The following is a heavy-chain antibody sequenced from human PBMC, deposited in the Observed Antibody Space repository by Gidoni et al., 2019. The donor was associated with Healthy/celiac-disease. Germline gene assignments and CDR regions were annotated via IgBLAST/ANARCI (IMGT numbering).Heavy chain of an antibody. J-gene: IGHJ4*02. D-gene: IGHD2-21*02. V-gene: IGHV1-46*03. Sequence: QVQLVQSGAEVKKPGASVKVSCKASGYTFTSYYMHWVRQAPGQGLEWMGIINPSGGSTSYAQKFQGRVTMTRDTATSTVYMELSSLRSEDTAVYYCARAYCGGDCYGTEIDYWGQGTLVTVSS. CDR3: ARAYCGGDCYGTEIDY. CDR2: INPSGGST. CDR1: GYTFTSYY.